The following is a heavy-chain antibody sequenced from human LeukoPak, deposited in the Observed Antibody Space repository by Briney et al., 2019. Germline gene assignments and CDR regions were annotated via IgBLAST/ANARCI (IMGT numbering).Heavy chain of an antibody. Sequence: ASVKVSCKASGGSFSSYAISWVRQAPGQGLEWMGGIIPIIGPAKYAQKFQGRVTITADESTSTAYMELNSLRSEDTAMYYCARGQIEMPTPFDYWGQGTLVTVSS. D-gene: IGHD5-24*01. CDR3: ARGQIEMPTPFDY. CDR1: GGSFSSYA. CDR2: IIPIIGPA. J-gene: IGHJ4*02. V-gene: IGHV1-69*13.